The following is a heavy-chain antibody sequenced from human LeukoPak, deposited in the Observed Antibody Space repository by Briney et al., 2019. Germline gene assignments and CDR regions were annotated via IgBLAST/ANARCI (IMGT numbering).Heavy chain of an antibody. D-gene: IGHD3-10*01. Sequence: GASVKVSCKASGYTFTSYDINWVRQATGQGLEWMGWMNPNSGNTGYAQKFQGRVTMTRNTSISTAYMELSSLRSEDTAVYYCARGRMVRGVTWWFDPWGQGTLVTASS. J-gene: IGHJ5*02. CDR1: GYTFTSYD. V-gene: IGHV1-8*01. CDR3: ARGRMVRGVTWWFDP. CDR2: MNPNSGNT.